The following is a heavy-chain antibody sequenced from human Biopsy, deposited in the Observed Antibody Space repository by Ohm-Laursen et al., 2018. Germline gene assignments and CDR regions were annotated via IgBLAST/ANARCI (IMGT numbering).Heavy chain of an antibody. D-gene: IGHD3-22*01. Sequence: SETLSLTCTFSGDSISSYYWSWIRHPPGTGLEWIVYVYYTGSTDYNPSLQSRVTISVDTSKNHFSLRLRSVTPADTAIYYCARDRGYYSDRTVPGYFDLWGRGTLVTVSS. CDR1: GDSISSYY. V-gene: IGHV4-59*01. CDR3: ARDRGYYSDRTVPGYFDL. CDR2: VYYTGST. J-gene: IGHJ2*01.